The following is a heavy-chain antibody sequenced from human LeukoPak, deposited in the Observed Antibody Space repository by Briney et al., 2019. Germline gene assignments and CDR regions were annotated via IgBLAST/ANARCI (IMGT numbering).Heavy chain of an antibody. J-gene: IGHJ4*02. CDR1: GFTFNNFA. CDR3: ARDKIIAVAGTSGY. Sequence: GGSLRLSCAASGFTFNNFAMTWVRQAPGKGLEWVSTISGSGGRTYYADSVQGRFTISRDNAKNSLYLQMNSLRAEDTAVYYCARDKIIAVAGTSGYWGQGTLVTVSS. D-gene: IGHD6-19*01. CDR2: ISGSGGRT. V-gene: IGHV3-23*01.